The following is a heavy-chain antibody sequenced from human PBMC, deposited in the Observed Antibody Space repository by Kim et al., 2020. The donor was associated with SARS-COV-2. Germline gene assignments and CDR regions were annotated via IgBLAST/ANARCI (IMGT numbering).Heavy chain of an antibody. CDR2: IKSKTDGGTT. Sequence: GGSLRLSCAASGFTFSNAWMSWVRQAPGKGLEWVGRIKSKTDGGTTDYAAPVKGRFTISRDDSKNTLYLQMNSLKTEDTAVYYCTTDSYGSGSWVYYYYYYGMDVWGQGTTVTVSS. J-gene: IGHJ6*02. CDR3: TTDSYGSGSWVYYYYYYGMDV. CDR1: GFTFSNAW. V-gene: IGHV3-15*01. D-gene: IGHD3-10*01.